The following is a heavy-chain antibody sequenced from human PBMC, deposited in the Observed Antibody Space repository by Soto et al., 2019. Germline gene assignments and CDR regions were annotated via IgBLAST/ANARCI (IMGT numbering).Heavy chain of an antibody. CDR3: ARERYVASRHSHFDS. CDR1: GYRFSTYG. Sequence: ASVKVSCKASGYRFSTYGINWVRQAPGQGLEWLGWTSTNNDDRNYAQKFRGRVTFTTDTSTSTAYMELRSLISDDTAVYFCARERYVASRHSHFDSWGQGTQVTVSS. V-gene: IGHV1-18*04. J-gene: IGHJ4*02. D-gene: IGHD6-6*01. CDR2: TSTNNDDR.